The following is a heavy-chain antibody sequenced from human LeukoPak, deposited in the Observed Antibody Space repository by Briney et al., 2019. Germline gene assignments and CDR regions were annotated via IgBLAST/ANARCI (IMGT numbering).Heavy chain of an antibody. D-gene: IGHD1-14*01. CDR3: ARNLGTLATGGVALDI. Sequence: GGSLRLSCVASGFAVSSKYMSWIRQAPGKGLEWVSVIYTGGSTHYPDSVMGRFTISRDDSKNTVSLQMNSLRAEDTAVYYCARNLGTLATGGVALDIWGQGTMVTVAS. V-gene: IGHV3-66*01. J-gene: IGHJ3*02. CDR1: GFAVSSKY. CDR2: IYTGGST.